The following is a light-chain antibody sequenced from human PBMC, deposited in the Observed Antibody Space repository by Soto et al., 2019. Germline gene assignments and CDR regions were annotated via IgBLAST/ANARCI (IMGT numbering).Light chain of an antibody. CDR1: NIGSKS. V-gene: IGLV3-21*04. J-gene: IGLJ2*01. Sequence: SYELTQPPSVSVAPGEPARIPCGANNIGSKSVHWYQQQPGQAPVLIIYYDSDRPSGIPERFSASNSGNTATLTISRVEAGDEADYLCQGWDSREVFGGGTKVTVL. CDR2: YDS. CDR3: QGWDSREV.